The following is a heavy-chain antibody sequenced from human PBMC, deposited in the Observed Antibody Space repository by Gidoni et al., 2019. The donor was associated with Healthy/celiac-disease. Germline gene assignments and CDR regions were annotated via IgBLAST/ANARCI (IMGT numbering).Heavy chain of an antibody. V-gene: IGHV4-61*01. CDR3: ARGGGAPTGYYYYYGMDV. CDR2: IYYSGST. J-gene: IGHJ6*02. D-gene: IGHD4-17*01. Sequence: HVHLPASGPSLVKPSDTLSPPCPVPGGSVSLGRYYWSWIRQPPGKGLEWIGYIYYSGSTNYNPSLKSRVTISVDTSKNQFSLKLSSVTAADTAVYYCARGGGAPTGYYYYYGMDVWGQGTTVTVSS. CDR1: GGSVSLGRYY.